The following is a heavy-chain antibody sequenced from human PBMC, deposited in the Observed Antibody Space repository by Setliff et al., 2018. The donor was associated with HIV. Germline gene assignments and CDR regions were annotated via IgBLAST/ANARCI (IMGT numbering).Heavy chain of an antibody. CDR3: ARGYCSGGSCYAPFDY. CDR2: INPNSGGT. J-gene: IGHJ4*02. CDR1: GYTFTGYY. Sequence: ASVKVSCKASGYTFTGYYMHWVRQAPGQGLEWMGWINPNSGGTNYAQKFQGRVTMTRETSISTAYMELSRLRSDDTAVYYCARGYCSGGSCYAPFDYWGQGTMVTVSS. V-gene: IGHV1-2*02. D-gene: IGHD2-15*01.